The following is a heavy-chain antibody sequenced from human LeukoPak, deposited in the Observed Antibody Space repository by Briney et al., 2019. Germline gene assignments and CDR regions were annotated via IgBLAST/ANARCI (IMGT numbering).Heavy chain of an antibody. J-gene: IGHJ4*02. D-gene: IGHD2-21*02. V-gene: IGHV4-30-2*03. CDR2: FYHIGNT. CDR3: ARHLFGDSLDY. CDR1: GGSISGGGYS. Sequence: SQTLSLTCAVSGGSISGGGYSWSWIRQPPGKGLEWIGSFYHIGNTYYNPSLKSRVTISVDTSKNQFALNLNSVTAADTAVYYCARHLFGDSLDYWGQGTLVTVSS.